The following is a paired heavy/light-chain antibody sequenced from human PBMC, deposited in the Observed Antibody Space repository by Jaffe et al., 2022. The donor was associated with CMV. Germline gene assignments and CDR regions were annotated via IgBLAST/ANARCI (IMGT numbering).Heavy chain of an antibody. CDR1: GFSLSSYE. V-gene: IGHV3-48*03. Sequence: EEQLVESGGGLVQPGGSLRLSCGASGFSLSSYEMHWVRQAPVMGLEWLSHIDSSGTSISYTDSVKGRFTISRDNTKNSLYLQMNSLRAEDTAVYYCARTPITFVRGIINAFEKWGQGTMVTVSS. J-gene: IGHJ3*02. CDR3: ARTPITFVRGIINAFEK. CDR2: IDSSGTSI. D-gene: IGHD3-10*01.
Light chain of an antibody. J-gene: IGKJ2*01. CDR3: QQYYSPPYT. V-gene: IGKV4-1*01. CDR1: QSVLYSSNDKNY. CDR2: WAS. Sequence: DIVMTQSPDSLAVSLGERATINCKSSQSVLYSSNDKNYLAWYQQKPGQPPKLLIYWASTRESGVPDRFSGSGSGTDFTLTFSSLQAEDVAVYYCQQYYSPPYTFGQGTKLEIK.